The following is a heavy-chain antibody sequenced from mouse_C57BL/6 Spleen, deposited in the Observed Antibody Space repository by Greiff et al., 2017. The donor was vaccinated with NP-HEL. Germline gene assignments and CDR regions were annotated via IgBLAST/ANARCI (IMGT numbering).Heavy chain of an antibody. J-gene: IGHJ2*01. CDR2: INYDGSST. V-gene: IGHV5-16*01. CDR1: GFTFSDYY. Sequence: EVNVVESEGGLVQPGSSMKLSCTASGFTFSDYYMAWVRQVPEKGLEWVANINYDGSSTYYLDSLKSRFIISRDNAKNILYLQMSSLKSEDTATYYCARGGSLDYWGQGTTLTVSS. CDR3: ARGGSLDY.